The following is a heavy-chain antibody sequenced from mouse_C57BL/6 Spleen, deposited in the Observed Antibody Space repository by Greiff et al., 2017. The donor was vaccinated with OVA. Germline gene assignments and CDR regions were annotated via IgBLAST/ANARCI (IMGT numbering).Heavy chain of an antibody. CDR2: IDPSDSYT. V-gene: IGHV1-59*01. CDR3: GRRLFDY. J-gene: IGHJ2*01. CDR1: GYTFTSYW. Sequence: VKLQQPGAELVRPGTSVKLSCKASGYTFTSYWMHWVKQRPGQGLEWIGVIDPSDSYTNYNQKFKGKATLTVDTSSSTAYMQLSSLTSEDSAVYYCGRRLFDYWGQGTTLTVSS.